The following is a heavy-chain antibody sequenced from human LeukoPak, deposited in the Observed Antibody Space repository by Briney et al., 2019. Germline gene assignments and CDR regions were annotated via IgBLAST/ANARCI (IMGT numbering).Heavy chain of an antibody. D-gene: IGHD2-2*02. Sequence: GGSLRLSRSASGYPFSSYAMHWVRQAPGKGLEYVSAISDSGGSTYYADSVKGRFTISRDNSKNTLYLQMSSLRAQGTAVYFCVRRYPFCPYGMDVWGQGTTVTVSS. V-gene: IGHV3-64D*09. J-gene: IGHJ6*02. CDR1: GYPFSSYA. CDR3: VRRYPFCPYGMDV. CDR2: ISDSGGST.